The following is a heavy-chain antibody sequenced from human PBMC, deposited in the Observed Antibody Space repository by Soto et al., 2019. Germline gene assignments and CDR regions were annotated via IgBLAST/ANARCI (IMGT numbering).Heavy chain of an antibody. CDR2: INHSGST. CDR3: ASQAAGDYYYYFMEV. CDR1: GGSFSGYY. J-gene: IGHJ6*03. V-gene: IGHV4-34*01. Sequence: SETLSLTCAVYGGSFSGYYWSWIRQPPGKGLEWIGEINHSGSTNYNPSLKSRVTISVDTSKNQFSLKLSSVTAADTAVYYCASQAAGDYYYYFMEVWGKGSTVT. D-gene: IGHD2-15*01.